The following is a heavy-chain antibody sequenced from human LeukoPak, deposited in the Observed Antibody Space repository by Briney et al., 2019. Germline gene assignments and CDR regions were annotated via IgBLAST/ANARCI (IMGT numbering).Heavy chain of an antibody. D-gene: IGHD6-13*01. CDR3: AQAAAGMSPTDY. CDR2: ISGSGGTT. J-gene: IGHJ4*02. CDR1: GFTFSTYE. V-gene: IGHV3-48*03. Sequence: GGSLRLSCAASGFTFSTYEMNWVRQAPGKGLEWVSYISGSGGTTYYADSVKGRFTISRDNAKNSLYLQMNSLRAEDTAVYYCAQAAAGMSPTDYWGQGTLVTVSS.